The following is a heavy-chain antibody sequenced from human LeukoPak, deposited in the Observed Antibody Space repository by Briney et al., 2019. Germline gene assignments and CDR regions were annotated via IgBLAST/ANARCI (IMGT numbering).Heavy chain of an antibody. J-gene: IGHJ4*02. Sequence: PSETLSLTCTVSGGSVSSYYWSWTRQPPGRGLEWIGYIYTSGSTNYNPSLKSRVTISVDTSKNQFSLKLSSVTAADTAVYYCARHDSSGYYYVGFDYWGQGTLVTVSS. CDR2: IYTSGST. D-gene: IGHD3-22*01. CDR1: GGSVSSYY. CDR3: ARHDSSGYYYVGFDY. V-gene: IGHV4-4*09.